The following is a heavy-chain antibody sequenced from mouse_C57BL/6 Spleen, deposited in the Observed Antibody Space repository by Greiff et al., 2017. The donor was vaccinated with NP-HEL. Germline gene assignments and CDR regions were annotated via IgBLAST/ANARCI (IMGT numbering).Heavy chain of an antibody. V-gene: IGHV1-26*01. Sequence: VQLQQSGPELVKPGASVKISCKASGYTFTDYYMNWVKQSHGKSLEWIGDINPNNGGTSYNQKFKGKATLTVDKSSSTAYMELRSLTSEDSAVYYCARNDWDGFDYWGQGTTLTVSS. CDR1: GYTFTDYY. D-gene: IGHD4-1*01. J-gene: IGHJ2*01. CDR2: INPNNGGT. CDR3: ARNDWDGFDY.